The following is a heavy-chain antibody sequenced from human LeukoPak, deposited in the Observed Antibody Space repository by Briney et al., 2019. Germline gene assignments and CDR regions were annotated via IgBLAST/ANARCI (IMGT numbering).Heavy chain of an antibody. CDR3: ARGGIAARLPDY. CDR2: IYYSGST. V-gene: IGHV4-39*01. D-gene: IGHD6-6*01. Sequence: PSETLSLTCTVSGGSISSSSYYWGWIRQPPGKGLEWIGSIYYSGSTYYNPSLKSRVPISVDTSKNQFSLKLSSVTAADTAVYYCARGGIAARLPDYWGQGTLVTVSS. J-gene: IGHJ4*02. CDR1: GGSISSSSYY.